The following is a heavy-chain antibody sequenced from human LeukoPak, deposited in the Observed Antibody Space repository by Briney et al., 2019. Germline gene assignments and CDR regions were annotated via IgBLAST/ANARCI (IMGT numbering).Heavy chain of an antibody. J-gene: IGHJ3*02. D-gene: IGHD3-22*01. V-gene: IGHV3-43*02. CDR1: GFTFDDYA. CDR3: AKDGDYDSSGYYLHAFDI. CDR2: ISGDGGST. Sequence: PGGSLRLSCAASGFTFDDYAMHWVRQAPGKGLEWVSLISGDGGSTYYADSVKGRFTISRDNSKNSLYLQMNSLGTEDTALYYCAKDGDYDSSGYYLHAFDIWGQGTMVTVSS.